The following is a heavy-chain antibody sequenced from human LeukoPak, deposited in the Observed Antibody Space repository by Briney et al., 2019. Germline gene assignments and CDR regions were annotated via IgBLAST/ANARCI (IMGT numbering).Heavy chain of an antibody. CDR2: INSDGSST. CDR1: GFTFSNYW. Sequence: GGSLGLSCAASGFTFSNYWMHWVRQAPGKGLVWVSRINSDGSSTRYADSVKGRFTISRDNAKNTLYLQMNSLRAEDTAVYYCTRELDWLPTLDYWGQGTLVTVSS. J-gene: IGHJ4*02. V-gene: IGHV3-74*01. D-gene: IGHD3-9*01. CDR3: TRELDWLPTLDY.